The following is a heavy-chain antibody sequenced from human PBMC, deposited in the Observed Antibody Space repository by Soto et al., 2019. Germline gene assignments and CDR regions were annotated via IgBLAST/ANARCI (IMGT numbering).Heavy chain of an antibody. Sequence: WASVKVSCKASGGTFSSYAISWVRQAPGQGLEWMGGIIPIFGTANYAQKFQGRVTITADESTSTAYMELSSLRSEDTAVYYCASRGLGYCTNGVCSVVYYYYGMDVWGQGTTVTVSS. CDR2: IIPIFGTA. J-gene: IGHJ6*02. CDR1: GGTFSSYA. V-gene: IGHV1-69*13. CDR3: ASRGLGYCTNGVCSVVYYYYGMDV. D-gene: IGHD2-8*01.